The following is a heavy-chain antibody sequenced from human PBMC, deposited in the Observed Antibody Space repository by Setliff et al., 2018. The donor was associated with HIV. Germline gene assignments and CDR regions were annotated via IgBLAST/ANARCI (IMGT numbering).Heavy chain of an antibody. Sequence: SQTLSLTCAISGDSVSSNSAAWNWIRQSPSRGLEWLGRTYYRSKWYNDYAGSVKSRITINPDTSKNQFSLQLNSVTPEDTAVYYCARGTKGVGYDFWSGYHNAFDVWGQGTLVTVSS. D-gene: IGHD3-3*01. J-gene: IGHJ3*01. V-gene: IGHV6-1*01. CDR2: TYYRSKWYN. CDR1: GDSVSSNSAA. CDR3: ARGTKGVGYDFWSGYHNAFDV.